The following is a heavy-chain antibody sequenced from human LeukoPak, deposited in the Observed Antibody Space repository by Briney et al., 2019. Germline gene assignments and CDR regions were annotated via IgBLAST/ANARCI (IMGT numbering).Heavy chain of an antibody. Sequence: SETLSLTXTVSGGSISSSSYYWGWIGQPPGKGLEWIGSIYYSGSTYYNPSLKSRVTISVDTSKNQFSLKLSSVTAADTAVYYCARQFSYYDFWSGYPFDYWGQGTLVTVSS. D-gene: IGHD3-3*01. V-gene: IGHV4-39*01. J-gene: IGHJ4*02. CDR2: IYYSGST. CDR3: ARQFSYYDFWSGYPFDY. CDR1: GGSISSSSYY.